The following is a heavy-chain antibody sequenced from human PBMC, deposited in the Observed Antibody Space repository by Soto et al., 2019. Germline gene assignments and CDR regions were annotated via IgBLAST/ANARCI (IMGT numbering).Heavy chain of an antibody. CDR3: PRDLRGHYGP. V-gene: IGHV3-21*06. CDR2: VSGSSSYI. CDR1: GFNFRNFN. J-gene: IGHJ3*01. D-gene: IGHD4-17*01. Sequence: GSRRLSCXGSGFNFRNFNMIWVRQAPGKGLEWVSSVSGSSSYIYYADSVRGRFTVSRDNANNLVFLQMNGLRPEDTAMYYCPRDLRGHYGPWGQGTMVTVS.